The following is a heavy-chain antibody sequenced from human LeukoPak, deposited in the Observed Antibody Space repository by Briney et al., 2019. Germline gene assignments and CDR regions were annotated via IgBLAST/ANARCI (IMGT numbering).Heavy chain of an antibody. J-gene: IGHJ4*02. CDR1: GFTFSSYA. Sequence: GGSLRLSCAASGFTFSSYAMHWVRQAPGKGLEWVAVISYDGSNKYYADSVKGRFTISRDNAKNSLYLQVNSLRAEDTAVYYCARGSSNFYFDYWGQGTLVTVSS. CDR2: ISYDGSNK. V-gene: IGHV3-30-3*01. CDR3: ARGSSNFYFDY. D-gene: IGHD2-2*01.